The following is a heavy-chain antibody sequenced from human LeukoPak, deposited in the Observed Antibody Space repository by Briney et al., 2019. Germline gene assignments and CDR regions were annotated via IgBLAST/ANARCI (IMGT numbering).Heavy chain of an antibody. D-gene: IGHD6-19*01. J-gene: IGHJ4*02. V-gene: IGHV4-39*07. Sequence: PSETLSLTCTVSGGSISSSHYYWGWIRQPPGKGLEWIGSIYYSGSTYYNPSLKSRVTISVDTSKNQFSLKLTSVTAADTAVYYCARDGHSSGWLDYWGQGAMITVSS. CDR2: IYYSGST. CDR3: ARDGHSSGWLDY. CDR1: GGSISSSHYY.